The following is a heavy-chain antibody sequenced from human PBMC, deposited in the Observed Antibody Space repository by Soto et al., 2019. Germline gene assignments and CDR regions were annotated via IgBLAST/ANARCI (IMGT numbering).Heavy chain of an antibody. CDR2: MYDSGIT. Sequence: SETLSLTCTVSGGSTSSYYWSWIRQSPGKGLEWIGYMYDSGITSYNPSLRSRVTISVDTSKNQFSLRLRSVTAADTDVYYCASGVSSIPGRRYAFDIWGQGAMVTVSS. J-gene: IGHJ3*02. CDR3: ASGVSSIPGRRYAFDI. D-gene: IGHD6-6*01. V-gene: IGHV4-59*01. CDR1: GGSTSSYY.